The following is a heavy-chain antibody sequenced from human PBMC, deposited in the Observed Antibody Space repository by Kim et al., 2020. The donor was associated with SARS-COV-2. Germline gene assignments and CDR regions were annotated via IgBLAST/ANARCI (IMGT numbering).Heavy chain of an antibody. CDR3: ARPLTDIVVVPAQLYYYYGMDV. CDR1: GFTFSSYG. J-gene: IGHJ6*02. D-gene: IGHD2-2*01. CDR2: ISYDGSNK. Sequence: GGSLRLSCAASGFTFSSYGMHWVRQAPGKGLEWVAVISYDGSNKYYADSVKGRFTISRDNSKNTLYLQMNSLRAEDTAVYYCARPLTDIVVVPAQLYYYYGMDVWGQGTTVTVSS. V-gene: IGHV3-33*05.